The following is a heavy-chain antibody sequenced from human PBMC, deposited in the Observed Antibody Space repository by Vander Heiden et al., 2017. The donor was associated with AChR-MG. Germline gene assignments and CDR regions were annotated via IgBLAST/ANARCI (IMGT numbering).Heavy chain of an antibody. D-gene: IGHD3-10*01. J-gene: IGHJ6*02. Sequence: EVQLVESGGVVVKPGGSLRLSCAASGFTFDDYALHWVRQAPGKGLEWVSLISWDGGSTYYADSVKGRFTISRDNNKNSLYLQMNSLRAEDTALYYCAKGSAPGGYYYGMDVWGQGTTVTVSS. CDR1: GFTFDDYA. CDR3: AKGSAPGGYYYGMDV. CDR2: ISWDGGST. V-gene: IGHV3-43D*04.